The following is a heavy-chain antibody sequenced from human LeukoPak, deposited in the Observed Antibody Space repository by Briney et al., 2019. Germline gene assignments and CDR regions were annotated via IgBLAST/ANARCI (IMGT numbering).Heavy chain of an antibody. CDR3: AKGVRFLDWWILDY. Sequence: PGGSLRLSCAASGFTFSSDAMSWVRQAPGKGLEWVSAISGSDSTYYADSVKGRFTISRDNSKNTLYLQMNSLRAEDTAIYYCAKGVRFLDWWILDYWGQGSLVTVSS. CDR1: GFTFSSDA. D-gene: IGHD3-9*01. V-gene: IGHV3-23*01. J-gene: IGHJ4*02. CDR2: ISGSDST.